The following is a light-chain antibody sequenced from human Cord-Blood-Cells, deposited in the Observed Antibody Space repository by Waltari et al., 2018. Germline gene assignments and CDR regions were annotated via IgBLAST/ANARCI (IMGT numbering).Light chain of an antibody. CDR2: EVS. Sequence: QSALTQPPSASGSPGQSVTISCTGTSSDVGGYNYVSWYQQHPGKAPKLMIYEVSKRPSGVPDRFSCSKSGNTPSLTVAGLQAEDEADYYCSSYAGSNNLVFGGGTKLTVL. CDR3: SSYAGSNNLV. V-gene: IGLV2-8*01. J-gene: IGLJ3*02. CDR1: SSDVGGYNY.